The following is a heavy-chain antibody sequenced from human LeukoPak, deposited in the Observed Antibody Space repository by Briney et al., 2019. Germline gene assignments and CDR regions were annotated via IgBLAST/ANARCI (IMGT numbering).Heavy chain of an antibody. J-gene: IGHJ4*02. Sequence: GGSLRLSCAASAFTFSSCGMHWVRQAPGKGLEWVSYISSSSSTIYYADSVKGRFTISRDNAKNSLYLQMNSLRAEDTAVYYCASRRSFDYWGQGTLVTVSS. V-gene: IGHV3-48*01. CDR3: ASRRSFDY. CDR2: ISSSSSTI. CDR1: AFTFSSCG.